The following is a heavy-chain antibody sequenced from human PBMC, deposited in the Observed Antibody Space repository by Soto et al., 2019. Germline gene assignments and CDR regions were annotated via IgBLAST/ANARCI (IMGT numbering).Heavy chain of an antibody. CDR3: ASSSYSDGKARGPRAS. CDR1: GVTFNTHS. CDR2: IIPLLGTG. Sequence: QVQLLQSGAEVRKPGSSMKVSCKASGVTFNTHSINWVRQAPGQGLEWMGGIIPLLGTGNYAQEFQCRVTITAEEATSTDYMEPSSLRCEDTAVDFCASSSYSDGKARGPRASWGQGTGLTVS. J-gene: IGHJ5*02. V-gene: IGHV1-69*01. D-gene: IGHD5-18*01.